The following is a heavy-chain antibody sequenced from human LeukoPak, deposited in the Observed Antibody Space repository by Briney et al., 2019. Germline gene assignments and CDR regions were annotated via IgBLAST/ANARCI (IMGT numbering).Heavy chain of an antibody. CDR2: IYTSGTT. Sequence: PSETLSLTCTVSGGSVRRGNYYWTWIRQPAGSGLEWIGRIYTSGTTDYNPSLRTRVTISVDASRNQFSLNLSSVTAADTAVYYCARARAMVRGVHEYFQHWGQGTLVTISS. V-gene: IGHV4-61*02. CDR1: GGSVRRGNYY. CDR3: ARARAMVRGVHEYFQH. J-gene: IGHJ1*01. D-gene: IGHD3-10*01.